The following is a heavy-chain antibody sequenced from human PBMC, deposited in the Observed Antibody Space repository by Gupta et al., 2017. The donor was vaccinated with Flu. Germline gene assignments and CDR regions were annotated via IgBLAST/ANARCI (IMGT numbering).Heavy chain of an antibody. J-gene: IGHJ6*03. Sequence: EVRWVESGGQLIQPGGSLRLSCAASGFTVRTNHMGWHRQAPGKGLERVSIITSGDKIFYADSVKDPSTITRNTSNNMLYLQMSSRRGEEAAVYYGARASIISTGTENYMDVWGKGTTVTVSS. CDR2: ITSGDKI. D-gene: IGHD4-17*01. V-gene: IGHV3-53*01. CDR3: ARASIISTGTENYMDV. CDR1: GFTVRTNH.